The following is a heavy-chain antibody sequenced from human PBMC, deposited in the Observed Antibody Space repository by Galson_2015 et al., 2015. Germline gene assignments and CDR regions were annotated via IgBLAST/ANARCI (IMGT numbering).Heavy chain of an antibody. J-gene: IGHJ6*02. CDR2: MNPNSGNT. V-gene: IGHV1-8*01. D-gene: IGHD1-7*01. CDR3: ARKNWNYADYYYYGMDV. Sequence: SVKVSCKASGYTFTSYDINWVRQATGQGLEWMGWMNPNSGNTGYAQKFQGRVTMTRNTSISTAYMELSSLRSEDTAVYYCARKNWNYADYYYYGMDVWGQGTTVTVSS. CDR1: GYTFTSYD.